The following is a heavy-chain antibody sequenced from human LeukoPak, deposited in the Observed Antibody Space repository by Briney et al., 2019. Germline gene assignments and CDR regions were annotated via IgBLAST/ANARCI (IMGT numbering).Heavy chain of an antibody. J-gene: IGHJ4*02. D-gene: IGHD6-19*01. V-gene: IGHV1-2*02. CDR1: GYTFTGYY. CDR3: ATLPGSSGWLREDY. CDR2: INPNSGGT. Sequence: GASVKVSCKASGYTFTGYYMHWVRQAPGQGLEWMGWINPNSGGTNYAQKFQGRVTMTRDTSISTAYMELSSLRSEDTAVYYCATLPGSSGWLREDYWGQGTLVTVSS.